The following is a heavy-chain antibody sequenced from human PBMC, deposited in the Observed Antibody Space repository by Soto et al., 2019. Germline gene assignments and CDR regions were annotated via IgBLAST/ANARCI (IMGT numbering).Heavy chain of an antibody. CDR2: MSGSSSTT. V-gene: IGHV3-23*01. J-gene: IGHJ4*02. CDR1: GLTFSNYA. Sequence: PGGSLRLSCATSGLTFSNYAMSWVRQAPGGGLEWVSSMSGSSSTTYYADSVRGRFTISRDRSKHTLYLQMSSLRAEDTALYYCAKNQERELPRVIDFWGQGTLVTVSS. CDR3: AKNQERELPRVIDF. D-gene: IGHD1-7*01.